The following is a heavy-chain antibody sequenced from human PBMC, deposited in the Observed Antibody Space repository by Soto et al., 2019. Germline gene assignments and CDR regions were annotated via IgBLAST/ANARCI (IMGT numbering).Heavy chain of an antibody. J-gene: IGHJ4*02. CDR3: ARGGPGRTPGSLYFDY. CDR2: IIPIFGTA. CDR1: GGTFSSYA. Sequence: GASVKVSCKASGGTFSSYAISWVRQAPGQGLEWMGGIIPIFGTANYAQKFQGRVTITADESTSTAYMELSSLRSEDTAVYYCARGGPGRTPGSLYFDYWGQGTLVTVSS. V-gene: IGHV1-69*13.